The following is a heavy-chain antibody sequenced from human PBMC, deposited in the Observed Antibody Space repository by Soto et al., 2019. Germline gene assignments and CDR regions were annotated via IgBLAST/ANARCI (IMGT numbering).Heavy chain of an antibody. CDR1: GYTFTSYG. D-gene: IGHD6-13*01. Sequence: ASVKVSCKASGYTFTSYGISWVRQAPGQGLEWMGWISAYNGNTNYAQKLQGRVTMTTDTSTSTAYMELRSLRSVDTAVYYCARDLGIAAHEDYFDYWGQGTLVTVSS. CDR2: ISAYNGNT. V-gene: IGHV1-18*01. J-gene: IGHJ4*02. CDR3: ARDLGIAAHEDYFDY.